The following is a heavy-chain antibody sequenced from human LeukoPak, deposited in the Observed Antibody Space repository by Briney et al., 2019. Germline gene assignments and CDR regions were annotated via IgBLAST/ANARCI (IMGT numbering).Heavy chain of an antibody. Sequence: PGGSLRLSCAASGFTFSSYAMSWVRQAPGKGLEWVSAISGSGGSTYYADSVKGRFTISRDNSKNTLYLQMNSLRAEDTAVYYCAKGDVGVTEWVAHFDYWGQGTLVTVSS. J-gene: IGHJ4*02. CDR2: ISGSGGST. V-gene: IGHV3-23*01. CDR3: AKGDVGVTEWVAHFDY. CDR1: GFTFSSYA. D-gene: IGHD6-19*01.